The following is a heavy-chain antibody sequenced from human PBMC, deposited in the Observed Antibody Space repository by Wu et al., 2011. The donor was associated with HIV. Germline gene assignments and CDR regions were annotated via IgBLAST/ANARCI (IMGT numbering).Heavy chain of an antibody. D-gene: IGHD2-21*01. V-gene: IGHV1-69*14. CDR3: ARDLGGDEDH. Sequence: QVQLVQSGAEVKKPGSSVKVSCKASGGTFSTYGISWVRQAPGQGLEWMGGIIPILGTVKYAQKFQGRVTITADKSTSTAYMELSSLRSEDTAIYYCARDLGGDEDHWGRGNPGHRLL. CDR2: IIPILGTV. CDR1: GGTFSTYG. J-gene: IGHJ4*02.